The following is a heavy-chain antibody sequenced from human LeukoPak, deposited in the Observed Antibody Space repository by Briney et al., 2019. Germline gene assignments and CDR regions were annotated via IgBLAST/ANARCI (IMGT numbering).Heavy chain of an antibody. V-gene: IGHV3-74*01. Sequence: PGGALRLSCAASGFTFNIYWMHWVRQAPGKGVVSFSNVNSDGSSTTYADSVKCRFTISRDNAKNTVYLQMNSLRAEDTAVYYCARDLRYSSDYWGQGTLVTVSS. CDR2: VNSDGSST. J-gene: IGHJ4*02. CDR3: ARDLRYSSDY. D-gene: IGHD5-18*01. CDR1: GFTFNIYW.